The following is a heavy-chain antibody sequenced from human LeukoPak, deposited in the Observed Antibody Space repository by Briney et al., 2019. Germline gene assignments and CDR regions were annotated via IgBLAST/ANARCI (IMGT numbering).Heavy chain of an antibody. CDR1: GGSFSGYY. J-gene: IGHJ3*02. V-gene: IGHV3-23*01. CDR2: ISGSGGNT. CDR3: ASFDI. Sequence: PSETLSLTCAVYGGSFSGYYWSWIRQPPGKGLEWVSSISGSGGNTYYADSVKGRFTISRDNSKYTLYLQMNSLRAEDTAVYYCASFDIWGQGTMVTVSS.